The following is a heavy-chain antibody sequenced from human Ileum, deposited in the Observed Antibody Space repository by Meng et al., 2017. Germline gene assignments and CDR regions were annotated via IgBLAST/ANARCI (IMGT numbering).Heavy chain of an antibody. D-gene: IGHD3-9*01. J-gene: IGHJ5*02. CDR3: ARQPTGYPNWFDP. Sequence: GQQQESGRTRVTPPGTRLPTAAVSGDAISSRDWWCWVRQPLGKGLGWIGKVSQESGRTNYNPSLESRVTISRDTFKNQFSLKLTSVTAADTAVYYCARQPTGYPNWFDPWGQGTLVTVSS. CDR1: GDAISSRDW. CDR2: VSQESGRT. V-gene: IGHV4-4*03.